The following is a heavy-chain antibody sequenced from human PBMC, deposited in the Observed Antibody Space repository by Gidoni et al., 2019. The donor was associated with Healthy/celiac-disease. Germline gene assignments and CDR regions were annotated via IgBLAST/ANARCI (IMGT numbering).Heavy chain of an antibody. D-gene: IGHD3-22*01. CDR1: GYSCTSYW. J-gene: IGHJ4*02. Sequence: EVQLVQSGAEVKKPGESRRISCTGTGYSCTSYWISWVRQMPGTGLEWMGRIDPSDSYTNYSPSFQGHVTISADKSISTAYLQWSSLKASDTVRYYCARHMRDYYDSSGYHPEMDYWCQGTLGTVSS. CDR3: ARHMRDYYDSSGYHPEMDY. CDR2: IDPSDSYT. V-gene: IGHV5-10-1*01.